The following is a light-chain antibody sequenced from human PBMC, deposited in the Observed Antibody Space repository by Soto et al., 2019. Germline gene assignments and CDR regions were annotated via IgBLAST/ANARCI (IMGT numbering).Light chain of an antibody. Sequence: EIVLTQSPGTLSLSPGERSTLSCRASQSVTNYLAWYQQKPGQAPRLLIYGDFNRATGIPARFSGSGSGTDFTLTISSLEPEDFAVYYCQQRSNWITFGQGTRLEIK. CDR2: GDF. CDR3: QQRSNWIT. CDR1: QSVTNY. V-gene: IGKV3-11*01. J-gene: IGKJ5*01.